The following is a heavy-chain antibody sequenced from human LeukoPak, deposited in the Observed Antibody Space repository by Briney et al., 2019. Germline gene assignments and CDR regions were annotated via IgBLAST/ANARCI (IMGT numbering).Heavy chain of an antibody. V-gene: IGHV1-24*01. CDR1: GYTLTELS. CDR2: FDPEDGET. J-gene: IGHJ4*02. CDR3: ATVPYGSGDYFDY. Sequence: EASVKVSCKVSGYTLTELSMHWVRQAPGKGLEWMGGFDPEDGETIYAQKFQGRVTMTEDTSTDTAYMELSSLRSEDTAVYYCATVPYGSGDYFDYWGQGTLVTVSS. D-gene: IGHD3-10*01.